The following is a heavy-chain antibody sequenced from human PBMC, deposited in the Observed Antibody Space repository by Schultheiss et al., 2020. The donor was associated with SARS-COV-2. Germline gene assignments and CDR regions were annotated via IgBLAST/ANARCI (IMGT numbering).Heavy chain of an antibody. Sequence: SQTLSLTCTVSGGSISRSYWSWIRQPPGKGLGWLGNIFYSGSTNYSSSLKSRLTISVETSKNQFSLKLSSVTAAETAVYYCVRLRLTLRYLLHRTFYYRLVVLGQGTAVTVYS. J-gene: IGHJ6*01. D-gene: IGHD3-9*01. CDR2: IFYSGST. CDR3: VRLRLTLRYLLHRTFYYRLVV. V-gene: IGHV4-59*08. CDR1: GGSISRSY.